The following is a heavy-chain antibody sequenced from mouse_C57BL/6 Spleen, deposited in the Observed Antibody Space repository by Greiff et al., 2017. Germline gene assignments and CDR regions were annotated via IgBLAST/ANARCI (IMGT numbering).Heavy chain of an antibody. D-gene: IGHD2-4*01. CDR3: ARRTMMTTREYYEGY. V-gene: IGHV5-17*01. J-gene: IGHJ2*01. Sequence: EVQGVESGGGLVKPGGSLTLSCAASGFTFSDYGMHWVRQAPEKGLEWVAYISSGSSTIYYADTVKGRFTLSRDNAKTTLFLQLPRLRSEDTAMYNCARRTMMTTREYYEGYWGQGTTLTVSS. CDR2: ISSGSSTI. CDR1: GFTFSDYG.